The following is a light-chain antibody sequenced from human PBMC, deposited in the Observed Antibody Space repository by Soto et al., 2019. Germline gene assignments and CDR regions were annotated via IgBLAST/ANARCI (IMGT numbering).Light chain of an antibody. CDR3: QTWGTGIHVL. CDR2: LNSDGSH. Sequence: QSVLTQSPSASASLGASVKLTCTLSSGHSSYAIAWHQQQPEQGPRFLMKLNSDGSHNKGDGIPDRFSGSRSGAERYLTISSLQSEDEADYYCQTWGTGIHVLFGGGTKLTVL. J-gene: IGLJ2*01. V-gene: IGLV4-69*01. CDR1: SGHSSYA.